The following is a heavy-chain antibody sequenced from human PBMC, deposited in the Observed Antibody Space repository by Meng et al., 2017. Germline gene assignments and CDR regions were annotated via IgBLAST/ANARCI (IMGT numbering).Heavy chain of an antibody. J-gene: IGHJ5*02. V-gene: IGHV4-31*02. CDR1: GGSISSGGYY. CDR2: IYYSGST. Sequence: GGSISSGGYYWSWIRQHPGKGLEWIGYIYYSGSTYYNPSLKSRVTISVDTSKNQFSLKLSSVTAADTAVYYCARAGRGGSYLRQRSGNWFDPWGQGTLVTVSS. D-gene: IGHD1-26*01. CDR3: ARAGRGGSYLRQRSGNWFDP.